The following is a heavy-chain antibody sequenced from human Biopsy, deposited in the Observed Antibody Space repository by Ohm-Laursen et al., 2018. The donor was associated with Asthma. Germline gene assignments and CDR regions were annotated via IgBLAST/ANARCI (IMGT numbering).Heavy chain of an antibody. CDR2: IDQSGYT. D-gene: IGHD1-20*01. V-gene: IGHV4-34*01. J-gene: IGHJ5*02. CDR3: ARAAITGIRGWFDP. Sequence: TLSLTCTVYGGYLTGHYWNWIRQPPGKGLEWIGEIDQSGYTNYNPSLKSRVTISADTSKNQFHLNLSSVTAADTAAYFCARAAITGIRGWFDPWGQGTQVTVSS. CDR1: GGYLTGHY.